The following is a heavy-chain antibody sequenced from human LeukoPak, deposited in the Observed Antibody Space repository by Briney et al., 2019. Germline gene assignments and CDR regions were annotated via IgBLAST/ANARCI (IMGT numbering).Heavy chain of an antibody. CDR1: GYTFTVYY. CDR3: ARNPGTSPVYYFDY. CDR2: INPNSGGT. J-gene: IGHJ4*02. D-gene: IGHD2-8*01. V-gene: IGHV1-2*02. Sequence: ASAKVSCKASGYTFTVYYMHWVRQAPGQGLEWMGWINPNSGGTNYAQKFQGRVTMTRDTSISTAYMELSRLRSDDTAVYYCARNPGTSPVYYFDYWGQGTLVTVSS.